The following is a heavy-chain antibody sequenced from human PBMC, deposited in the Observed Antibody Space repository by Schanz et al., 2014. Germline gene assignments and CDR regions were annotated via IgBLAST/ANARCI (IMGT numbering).Heavy chain of an antibody. CDR1: GFTFSNFA. CDR3: VKDLQRELLRDDHYYGMDV. CDR2: IWYDGSNK. Sequence: VQLVESGGGLVQPGRSLRLSCAASGFTFSNFAIHWVRQAPGKGLEWVAVIWYDGSNKDYADSVKGRFTTSRDNSKNTMYLQMNSLRAEDTAVYYCVKDLQRELLRDDHYYGMDVWGQGTTVTVSS. V-gene: IGHV3-33*06. J-gene: IGHJ6*02. D-gene: IGHD1-26*01.